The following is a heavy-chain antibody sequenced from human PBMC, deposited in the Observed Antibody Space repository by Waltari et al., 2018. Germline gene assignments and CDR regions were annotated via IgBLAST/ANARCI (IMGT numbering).Heavy chain of an antibody. V-gene: IGHV3-53*02. CDR3: ASDLRSSSGYYYYMDV. Sequence: EVQLVETGGGLIQPGGSLRLSCAASGFTVSSNYMSWVRQAPGKGLEWVSVIYSGGSTYYADSVKCRFTISRDNSKNTLYLQMNSLRAEDTAVYYCASDLRSSSGYYYYMDVWGKGTTVTVSS. D-gene: IGHD6-6*01. CDR1: GFTVSSNY. CDR2: IYSGGST. J-gene: IGHJ6*03.